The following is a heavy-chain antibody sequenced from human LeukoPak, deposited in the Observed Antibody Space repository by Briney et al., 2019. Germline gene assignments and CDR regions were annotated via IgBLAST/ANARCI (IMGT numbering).Heavy chain of an antibody. CDR3: ARGYGIAAAVCTY. D-gene: IGHD6-13*01. Sequence: ASVKVSCKASGYTFTSYDINWVRQAPGQGLEWMGWMNPNSGNTGYAQKFQGRVTMTRDTSISTAYMELSRLRSDDTAVYYCARGYGIAAAVCTYWGQGTLVTVSS. J-gene: IGHJ4*02. CDR2: MNPNSGNT. V-gene: IGHV1-8*01. CDR1: GYTFTSYD.